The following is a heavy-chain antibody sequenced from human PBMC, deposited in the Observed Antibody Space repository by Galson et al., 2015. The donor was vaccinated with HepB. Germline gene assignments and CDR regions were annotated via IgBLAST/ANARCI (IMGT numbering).Heavy chain of an antibody. J-gene: IGHJ4*02. CDR3: AKDGLGIPDY. D-gene: IGHD7-27*01. CDR1: GFMFNDYA. V-gene: IGHV3-20*04. Sequence: SLRLSCAASGFMFNDYAMSWVRQVPGKGLEWVSGVNWSGGSTGYADSVKGRFTISRDNAKNFLYLQMNSLRAEDTALYYCAKDGLGIPDYWGQGTLVTVSS. CDR2: VNWSGGST.